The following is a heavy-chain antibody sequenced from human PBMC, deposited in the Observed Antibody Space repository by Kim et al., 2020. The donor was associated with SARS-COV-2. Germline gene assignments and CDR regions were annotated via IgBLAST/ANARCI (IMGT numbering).Heavy chain of an antibody. CDR1: GFTFSNAW. J-gene: IGHJ6*02. CDR3: TTDQPPTILRFLEWYPPYYYGMDV. D-gene: IGHD3-3*01. Sequence: GGSLRLSCAASGFTFSNAWMSWVRQAPGKGLEWVGRIKSKTDGGTTDYAAPVKGRFTISRDDSKNTLYLQMNSLKTEDTAVYYCTTDQPPTILRFLEWYPPYYYGMDVWGQGTTVTVSS. CDR2: IKSKTDGGTT. V-gene: IGHV3-15*01.